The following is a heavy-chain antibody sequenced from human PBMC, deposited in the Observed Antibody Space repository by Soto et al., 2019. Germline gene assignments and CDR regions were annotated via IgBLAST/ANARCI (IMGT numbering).Heavy chain of an antibody. V-gene: IGHV1-3*01. D-gene: IGHD4-17*01. CDR3: ARGPLLPTVTTVYHGMDV. CDR1: GYTFTSYA. CDR2: INAGNGNT. Sequence: QVQLVQSGAEVKKPGASVKVSCKASGYTFTSYALHWVRQAPGQRLEWMGWINAGNGNTKYSQKFQGRVTITRDTSASTAYMELNSLRSADTSVYYCARGPLLPTVTTVYHGMDVWGQGTTVTVSS. J-gene: IGHJ6*02.